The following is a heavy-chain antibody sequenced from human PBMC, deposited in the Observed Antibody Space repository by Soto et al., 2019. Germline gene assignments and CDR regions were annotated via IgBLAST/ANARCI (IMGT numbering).Heavy chain of an antibody. Sequence: EVQLVESGGGLVQPGRSLRLSCAASGFTFDDYAMHWVRQAPGKGLEWVSGISWNSGSIGYADSVKGRFTISRDNAKNSLYLQMNRLRAEDTALYYCAKDKGPAVTTGTFDYWGQGTLVTVSS. D-gene: IGHD4-17*01. V-gene: IGHV3-9*01. CDR1: GFTFDDYA. CDR2: ISWNSGSI. J-gene: IGHJ4*02. CDR3: AKDKGPAVTTGTFDY.